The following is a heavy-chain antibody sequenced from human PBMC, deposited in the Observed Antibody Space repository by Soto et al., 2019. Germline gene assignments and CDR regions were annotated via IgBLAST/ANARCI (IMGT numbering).Heavy chain of an antibody. V-gene: IGHV3-11*01. J-gene: IGHJ4*02. CDR3: VRPHYSSSWFPFDR. CDR1: GFDFGDYY. D-gene: IGHD6-13*01. CDR2: IDSGDGTT. Sequence: GGSLRLSCTGSGFDFGDYYMSWIRQAPGKGLEWVSYIDSGDGTTYYTDSVKGRFTISRDNAKKTVYLQMSSLRVEDTALYYCVRPHYSSSWFPFDRWGQGTLVTVSS.